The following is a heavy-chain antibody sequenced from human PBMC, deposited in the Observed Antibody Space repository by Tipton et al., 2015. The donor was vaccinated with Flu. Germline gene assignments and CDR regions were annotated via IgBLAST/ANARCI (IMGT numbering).Heavy chain of an antibody. CDR2: IYTSGST. CDR1: GGSISSGSYY. J-gene: IGHJ4*02. CDR3: ARGLVVPAADY. D-gene: IGHD2-2*01. V-gene: IGHV4-61*02. Sequence: TLSLTCTVSGGSISSGSYYWSWIRQPAGKGLEWIGRIYTSGSTYYNPSLKSRVTISVDTSKNQFSLKLSSVTAADTAVYYCARGLVVPAADYWGQGTLVTVSS.